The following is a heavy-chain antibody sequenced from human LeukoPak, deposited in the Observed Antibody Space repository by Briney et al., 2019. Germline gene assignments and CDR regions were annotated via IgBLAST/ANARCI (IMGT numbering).Heavy chain of an antibody. CDR1: GGSFSAYY. CDR2: INHSGTT. CDR3: AREGSYSGSGSPPLDY. Sequence: PSETLSLTCAVYGGSFSAYYWSWIRQSPGKGLEWIGEINHSGTTNYNPSPKSRVTMSVDSSKNQFSLKLSSATAADTAVYYCAREGSYSGSGSPPLDYWGQGTLVTVSS. D-gene: IGHD3-10*01. V-gene: IGHV4-34*01. J-gene: IGHJ4*02.